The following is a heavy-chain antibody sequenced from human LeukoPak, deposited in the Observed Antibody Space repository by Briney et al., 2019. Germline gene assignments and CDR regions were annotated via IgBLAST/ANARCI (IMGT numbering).Heavy chain of an antibody. V-gene: IGHV1-2*02. CDR3: ARANAPITIFGVVIISGHFDY. Sequence: ASVKVSCKASGYTFTGYYMHWVRQAPGQGLEWMGWINPNSGGTNYAQKFQGRVTMTRDTSISTTYMELSRLRSDDTAVYYCARANAPITIFGVVIISGHFDYWGQGTLVTVSS. D-gene: IGHD3-3*01. CDR1: GYTFTGYY. J-gene: IGHJ4*02. CDR2: INPNSGGT.